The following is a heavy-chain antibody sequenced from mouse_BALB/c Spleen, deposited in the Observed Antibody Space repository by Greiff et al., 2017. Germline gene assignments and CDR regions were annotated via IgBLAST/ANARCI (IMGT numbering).Heavy chain of an antibody. Sequence: DVQLVESGGGLVQPGGSLKLSCAASGFTFSSYGMSWVRQTPDKRLELVATINSNGGSTYYPDSVKGRFTISRDNAKNTLYLQMSSLKSEDTAMYYCARSYAMDYWGQGTSVTVSS. CDR3: ARSYAMDY. CDR1: GFTFSSYG. V-gene: IGHV5-6-3*01. CDR2: INSNGGST. J-gene: IGHJ4*01.